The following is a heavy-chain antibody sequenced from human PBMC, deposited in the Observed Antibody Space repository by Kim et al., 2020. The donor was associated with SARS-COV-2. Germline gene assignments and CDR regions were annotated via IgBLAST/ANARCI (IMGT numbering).Heavy chain of an antibody. CDR1: GYTLTELS. CDR2: FDPEDGET. V-gene: IGHV1-24*01. J-gene: IGHJ4*02. CDR3: ATLDSSGYYKEYYFDY. Sequence: ASVNVSCKVSGYTLTELSMHWVRQAPGKGLEWMGGFDPEDGETIYAQKFQGRVTMTEDTSTDTVYMELSSLRSEDTAVYYCATLDSSGYYKEYYFDYWGQGTLVTVSS. D-gene: IGHD3-22*01.